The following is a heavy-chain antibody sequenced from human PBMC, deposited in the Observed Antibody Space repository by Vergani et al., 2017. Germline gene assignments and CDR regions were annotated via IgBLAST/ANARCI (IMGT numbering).Heavy chain of an antibody. V-gene: IGHV3-23*01. Sequence: EVQLLESGGGLVQPGGSLRLSCAASGFTFSSYAMSWVRQAPGKGLEWVSAISGSGGSTYYADSVKGRFTISRDNSKNTLYLQMNSLRAEDTAVYYCARGTRRNYGGNWILAFDIWGQGTMVTVSS. CDR3: ARGTRRNYGGNWILAFDI. CDR1: GFTFSSYA. J-gene: IGHJ3*02. D-gene: IGHD4-23*01. CDR2: ISGSGGST.